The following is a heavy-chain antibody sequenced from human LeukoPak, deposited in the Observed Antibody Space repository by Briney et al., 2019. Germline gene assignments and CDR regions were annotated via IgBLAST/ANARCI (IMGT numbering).Heavy chain of an antibody. J-gene: IGHJ3*02. CDR3: ARGQRAFDI. Sequence: KPTETLSLTCDVYGRSFSGYYWIWTRQPPGKGLEWIGEINHSGFINYNPSLKSRVIISADTSKIQFSLKLTSVTAADTAVYYCARGQRAFDIWGQGTMVTVST. V-gene: IGHV4-34*01. CDR2: INHSGFI. CDR1: GRSFSGYY.